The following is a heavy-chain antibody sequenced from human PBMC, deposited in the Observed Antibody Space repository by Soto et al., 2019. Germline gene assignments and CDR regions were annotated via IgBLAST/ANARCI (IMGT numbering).Heavy chain of an antibody. V-gene: IGHV4-4*02. D-gene: IGHD6-19*01. CDR3: AIETVAGRDY. CDR1: GASITSGNW. CDR2: MYASGST. Sequence: SETLSLTCAVSGASITSGNWWSWVRQPPGKGLEWIGEMYASGSTSYNPSLKSRLTISVDKSKNQLSLNLDSVTAADTALYYCAIETVAGRDYWGQGTLVTVS. J-gene: IGHJ4*02.